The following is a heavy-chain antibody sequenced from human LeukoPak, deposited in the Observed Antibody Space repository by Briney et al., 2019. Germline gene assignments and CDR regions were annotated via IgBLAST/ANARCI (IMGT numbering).Heavy chain of an antibody. CDR1: GFTFSGSA. D-gene: IGHD3-16*02. Sequence: PGGSLRLSCAASGFTFSGSAMHWVRQASGKGLEWVGRIRSKANSYATAYAASVKGRFTISRDDSKNTAYLQMNSLKTEDTAVYYCATDPAGNYDYVWATYRNPPICWGQGTLVTVSS. CDR2: IRSKANSYAT. J-gene: IGHJ4*02. CDR3: ATDPAGNYDYVWATYRNPPIC. V-gene: IGHV3-73*01.